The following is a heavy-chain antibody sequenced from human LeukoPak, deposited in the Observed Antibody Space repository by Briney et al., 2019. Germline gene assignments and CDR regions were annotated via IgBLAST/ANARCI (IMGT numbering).Heavy chain of an antibody. V-gene: IGHV1-18*01. D-gene: IGHD4-17*01. Sequence: GASVKVSCKASGYTFTSYGISWVRQAPGQGLEWMGWISAYNGNTNYAQKLQGRVTMTTDTSTSTAYMELRSLRSDDTAVYYCARDGPGDYVADYYYGMDIWGQGTTVTVSS. CDR2: ISAYNGNT. CDR3: ARDGPGDYVADYYYGMDI. J-gene: IGHJ6*02. CDR1: GYTFTSYG.